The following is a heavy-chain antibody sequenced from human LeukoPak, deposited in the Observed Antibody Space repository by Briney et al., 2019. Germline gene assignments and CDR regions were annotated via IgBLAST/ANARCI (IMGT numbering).Heavy chain of an antibody. CDR1: GGSISSYY. D-gene: IGHD5/OR15-5a*01. V-gene: IGHV4-59*01. CDR2: IYYSGST. CDR3: ARVAVYRYYYYYMDV. Sequence: SETLSLTCTVSGGSISSYYWSWIRQPPGKGLEWIGYIYYSGSTNYNPSLKSRVTISVDTSKNQFSLKLSSVTAADTAVYYCARVAVYRYYYYYMDVWGKGTTVTVSS. J-gene: IGHJ6*03.